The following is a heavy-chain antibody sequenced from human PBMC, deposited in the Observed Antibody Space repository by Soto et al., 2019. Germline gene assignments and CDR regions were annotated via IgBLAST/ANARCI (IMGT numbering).Heavy chain of an antibody. V-gene: IGHV3-9*01. CDR2: ISWNSFSL. CDR1: GLPLGDSA. D-gene: IGHD1-1*01. J-gene: IGHJ3*01. Sequence: QLVESGGGLVQPGRSLRLSCVAPGLPLGDSAMHWVRQAPGKGLEWVAGISWNSFSLGYADSVKGRFTISRDYSKKSLHRQMTSLITEDTAFDYWVKHSRGSWDAGRDTFHTWGQVKLVTVSS. CDR3: VKHSRGSWDAGRDTFHT.